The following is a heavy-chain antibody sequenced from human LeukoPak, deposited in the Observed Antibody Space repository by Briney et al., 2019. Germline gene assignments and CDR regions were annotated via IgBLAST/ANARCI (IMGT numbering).Heavy chain of an antibody. D-gene: IGHD2-15*01. CDR3: ARDRLHCSGGSCYSQSFDY. CDR1: GFAFSSYW. V-gene: IGHV3-30-3*01. J-gene: IGHJ4*02. Sequence: GGSLRLSCAASGFAFSSYWMSWVRQAPGKGLEWVTVVLKDGTDKDYADSVKGRFTISRDNSKKTLYLQMNSLRAEDTAVYYCARDRLHCSGGSCYSQSFDYWGQGTLVTVSS. CDR2: VLKDGTDK.